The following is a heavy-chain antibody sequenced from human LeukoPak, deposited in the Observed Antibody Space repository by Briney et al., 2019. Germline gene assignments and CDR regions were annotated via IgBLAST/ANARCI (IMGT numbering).Heavy chain of an antibody. CDR3: AFSGPRHGDYDYYGMDV. D-gene: IGHD3-10*01. CDR2: FDPEDGET. V-gene: IGHV1-24*01. Sequence: ASVKVSCKVSGYTLAELSMHWVRQAPGKGLEWMGGFDPEDGETIYAQKFQGRVTMTEDTSTDTAYMELSSLRSEDTAVYYCAFSGPRHGDYDYYGMDVWGQGTTVTVSS. J-gene: IGHJ6*02. CDR1: GYTLAELS.